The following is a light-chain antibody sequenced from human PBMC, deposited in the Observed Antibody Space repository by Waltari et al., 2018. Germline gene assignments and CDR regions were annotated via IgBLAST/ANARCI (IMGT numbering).Light chain of an antibody. J-gene: IGKJ4*01. CDR3: QQRSIWPPLT. Sequence: EIVLTQSPATLSLSPGEIATLSCRASQSVSRYLAWYQQKPGQAPRLLIYDASNRATGIPARFSGSGSGTDFTLTISSLEPEDSAVYYCQQRSIWPPLTFGGGTKVEIK. CDR1: QSVSRY. V-gene: IGKV3-11*01. CDR2: DAS.